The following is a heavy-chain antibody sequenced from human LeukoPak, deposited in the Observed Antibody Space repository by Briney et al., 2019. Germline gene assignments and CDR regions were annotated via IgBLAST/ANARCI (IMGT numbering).Heavy chain of an antibody. CDR3: AKNLISCSGGSCYSANDY. Sequence: GGSLRLSCAASGFTFSSYAMSWVRQAPGKGLEWVSGISGSGGSTNYADSVKGRSTISRDNSKNTLYLRMNSLRAEDTAVYYCAKNLISCSGGSCYSANDYWGQGTLVTVSS. J-gene: IGHJ4*02. D-gene: IGHD2-15*01. CDR2: ISGSGGST. CDR1: GFTFSSYA. V-gene: IGHV3-23*01.